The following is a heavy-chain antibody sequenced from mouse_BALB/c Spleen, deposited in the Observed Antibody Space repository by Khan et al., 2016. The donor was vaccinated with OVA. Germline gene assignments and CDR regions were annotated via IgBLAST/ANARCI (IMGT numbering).Heavy chain of an antibody. J-gene: IGHJ4*01. CDR3: ARQGYYGRAMDY. Sequence: EVKLLESGGGLVQPGGSLKLSCAASGFAFSRYWMSWVRQAPGKGLEWIGEINPDSSTINYTPSLKDKFIISRDNAKNTLYLQMSKVRSEDTALYYCARQGYYGRAMDYWGQGTSFTVSS. CDR1: GFAFSRYW. CDR2: INPDSSTI. D-gene: IGHD1-1*01. V-gene: IGHV4-1*02.